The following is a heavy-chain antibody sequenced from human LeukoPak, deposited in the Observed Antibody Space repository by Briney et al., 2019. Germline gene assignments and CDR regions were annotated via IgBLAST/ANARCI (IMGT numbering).Heavy chain of an antibody. V-gene: IGHV3-23*01. CDR3: AKERHYYGFDP. CDR2: ISGSGGST. D-gene: IGHD3-10*01. CDR1: EFTFSSYG. J-gene: IGHJ5*02. Sequence: GGTLILSCAASEFTFSSYGMSWVRQAPGKGLEWVSAISGSGGSTYYADSVKGRFTISRDNSKNTLYLQMNSLRAEDTAVYYCAKERHYYGFDPWGQGTLVTVSS.